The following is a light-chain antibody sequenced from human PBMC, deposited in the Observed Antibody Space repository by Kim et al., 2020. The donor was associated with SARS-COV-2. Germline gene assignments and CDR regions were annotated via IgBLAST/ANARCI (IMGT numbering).Light chain of an antibody. J-gene: IGLJ1*01. CDR2: RDN. CDR1: NVGTKY. V-gene: IGLV3-9*01. CDR3: QVWDSNTYV. Sequence: SVALGQTATITCGGNNVGTKYVHWYKQKPGQAPVVVIYRDNDRPSAIPGRFSGSNSGSTATLTISRAQAGDEADYYCQVWDSNTYVFGTGTKVTVL.